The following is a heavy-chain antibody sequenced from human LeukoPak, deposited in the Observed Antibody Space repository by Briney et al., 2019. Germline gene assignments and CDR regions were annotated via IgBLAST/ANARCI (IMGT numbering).Heavy chain of an antibody. J-gene: IGHJ6*02. D-gene: IGHD2-2*01. V-gene: IGHV4-59*08. CDR2: IYYSGST. CDR3: ARSDCSTTSCVAYYGMDV. Sequence: PSETLSLTCTVSGGSISNYYWNLIRQPPGKGLEWIGYIYYSGSTNYNPSLKSRVTISVDTSKNQFSLKLSSMTAADTAVYYCARSDCSTTSCVAYYGMDVWGQGTTVTVSS. CDR1: GGSISNYY.